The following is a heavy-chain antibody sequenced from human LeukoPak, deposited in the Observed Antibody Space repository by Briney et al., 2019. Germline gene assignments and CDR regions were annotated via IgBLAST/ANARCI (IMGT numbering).Heavy chain of an antibody. V-gene: IGHV1-69*13. CDR2: IIPIFGTA. D-gene: IGHD3-10*01. J-gene: IGHJ4*02. CDR1: GGTFSSYA. Sequence: SVKVSCKASGGTFSSYAISWVRQAPGQGLEWMGGIIPIFGTASYAQKFQGRVTITADESTSTAYMELSSLRSEDTAVYYCARGWGNYYGSGSYFDYWGQGTLVTVSS. CDR3: ARGWGNYYGSGSYFDY.